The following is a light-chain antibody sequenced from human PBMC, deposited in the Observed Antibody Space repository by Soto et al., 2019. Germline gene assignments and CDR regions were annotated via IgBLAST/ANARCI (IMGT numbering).Light chain of an antibody. CDR1: QSLVYSDGNTY. CDR2: KVS. V-gene: IGKV2-30*01. CDR3: LQSTHWPPG. Sequence: DVVMTQSPLSLPVTLGQPASISCRSSQSLVYSDGNTYLNWFQQMPGKSPRRLIYKVSNRDSGVQDRFSGSGSGTDCPLKISRVEDHDFRGDSFLQSTHWPPGFGQRTRREI. J-gene: IGKJ5*01.